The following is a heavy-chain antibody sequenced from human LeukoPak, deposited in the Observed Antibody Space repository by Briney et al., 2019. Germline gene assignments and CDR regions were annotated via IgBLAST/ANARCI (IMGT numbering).Heavy chain of an antibody. CDR2: ISCSGGST. D-gene: IGHD5-18*01. V-gene: IGHV3-23*01. Sequence: GGSLTLSCAASGCTFSSYAMSWFRQPPAREREGVSAISCSGGSTYYAHSLKGRFTISRDNSKNTLYLQMNSLSAEDTAVYYCAKVKRRLEGTAMVVNWFDPWGQGTLVTVSS. CDR3: AKVKRRLEGTAMVVNWFDP. J-gene: IGHJ5*02. CDR1: GCTFSSYA.